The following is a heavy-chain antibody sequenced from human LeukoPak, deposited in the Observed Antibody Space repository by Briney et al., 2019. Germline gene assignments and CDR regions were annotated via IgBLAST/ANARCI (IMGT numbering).Heavy chain of an antibody. D-gene: IGHD6-13*01. Sequence: GGSLRLSCAASGFTFSSYSMNWVRQAPGKGLEWVSSISSSSSYICYADSVKGRFTISRDNAKNSLYLQMNSLRAEDTAVYYCARGGIAAAGTFDYWGQGTLVTVSS. CDR3: ARGGIAAAGTFDY. J-gene: IGHJ4*02. CDR2: ISSSSSYI. CDR1: GFTFSSYS. V-gene: IGHV3-21*01.